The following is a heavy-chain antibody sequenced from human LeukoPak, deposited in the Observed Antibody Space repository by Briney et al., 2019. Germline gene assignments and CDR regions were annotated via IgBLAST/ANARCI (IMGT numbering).Heavy chain of an antibody. CDR2: MNPNSGNT. D-gene: IGHD3-9*01. Sequence: ASVKVSCKASGYTITSYDINWVRQATGQGLEWMGWMNPNSGNTGYAQKFQGRVTMTRNTSISTAYMELSSLRSEDTAVYYCARATYYDILTGYYWRTNWFDPWGQGTLVTVSS. CDR1: GYTITSYD. CDR3: ARATYYDILTGYYWRTNWFDP. J-gene: IGHJ5*02. V-gene: IGHV1-8*01.